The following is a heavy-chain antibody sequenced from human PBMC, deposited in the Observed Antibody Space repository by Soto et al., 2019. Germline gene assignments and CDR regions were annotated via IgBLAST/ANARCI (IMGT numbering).Heavy chain of an antibody. V-gene: IGHV1-3*01. D-gene: IGHD2-15*01. J-gene: IGHJ5*02. CDR2: INGGTGHT. Sequence: ASVKVSCKASGYTFTSYAIHWVRQAPGQSLEWMGWINGGTGHTRYSQKFQARVTITKDSSASSAYIELSSLRSEDTAVYYCARVLTPNWFDPWGQGTLVTVSS. CDR1: GYTFTSYA. CDR3: ARVLTPNWFDP.